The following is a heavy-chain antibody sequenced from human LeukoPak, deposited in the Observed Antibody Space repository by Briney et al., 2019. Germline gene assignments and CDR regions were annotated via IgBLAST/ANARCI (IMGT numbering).Heavy chain of an antibody. Sequence: SETLSLTCAVYGGSFSGYYWSWIRQPPGKGLEWIGEINHSGSTNYNPSLKSRVTISVDTSKNQFSLKLSSVTAADTAVYYCASRRPGGRWHCSSTSCYRGYYFDYWGQGTLVTVSS. D-gene: IGHD2-2*02. CDR3: ASRRPGGRWHCSSTSCYRGYYFDY. CDR2: INHSGST. CDR1: GGSFSGYY. J-gene: IGHJ4*02. V-gene: IGHV4-34*01.